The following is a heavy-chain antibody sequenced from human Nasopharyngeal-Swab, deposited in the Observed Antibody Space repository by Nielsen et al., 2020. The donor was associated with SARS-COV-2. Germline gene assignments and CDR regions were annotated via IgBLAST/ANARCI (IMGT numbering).Heavy chain of an antibody. Sequence: SETLSLTCAVYGGSFSGYYWSWIRQSPGKGLEWIGEINHSGSANYNPSLKSRVTISADTSKNQFSLKLSSVTAADTAVYYCARGSGHYDYVWGTYRRGYYGMDVWGQGTTVTVSS. CDR3: ARGSGHYDYVWGTYRRGYYGMDV. CDR2: INHSGSA. V-gene: IGHV4-34*01. D-gene: IGHD3-16*02. J-gene: IGHJ6*02. CDR1: GGSFSGYY.